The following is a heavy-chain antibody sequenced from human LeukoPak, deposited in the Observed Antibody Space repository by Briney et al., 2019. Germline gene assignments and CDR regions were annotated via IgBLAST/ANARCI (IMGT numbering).Heavy chain of an antibody. CDR2: ISSSSSTI. D-gene: IGHD1-26*01. CDR3: ASRATYYYGMDV. V-gene: IGHV3-48*01. Sequence: GGSLRLSCAASGFTFSSYSMSWVRQAPGKGLEWVSYISSSSSTIYYADSVKGRFTISRDNAKNSLYLQMNSLRAEDTAVYYCASRATYYYGMDVWGQGTTVTVSS. J-gene: IGHJ6*02. CDR1: GFTFSSYS.